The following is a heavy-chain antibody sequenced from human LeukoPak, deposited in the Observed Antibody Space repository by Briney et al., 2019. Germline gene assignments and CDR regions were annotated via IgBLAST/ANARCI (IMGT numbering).Heavy chain of an antibody. CDR1: GFTFSNAW. Sequence: GGSLRLSCAASGFTFSNAWMNWVRQAPGKGLEWVGRTKSKTDGGTTDYAAPVKGRFTISRDDSKNTLYLQMNSLKTEDTAVYYCTTAMVIYWGQGTLVTVSS. J-gene: IGHJ4*02. CDR2: TKSKTDGGTT. D-gene: IGHD5-18*01. V-gene: IGHV3-15*07. CDR3: TTAMVIY.